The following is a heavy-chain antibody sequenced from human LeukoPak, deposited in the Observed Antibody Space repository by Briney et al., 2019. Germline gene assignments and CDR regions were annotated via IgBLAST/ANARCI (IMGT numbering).Heavy chain of an antibody. Sequence: GGSLSLSCAASGFTFRTYDMTWVRQAPGQGLQWVSLIWTSDTAFYADSVKGRVTIYRDNSANTLYLQMNSLGVEDTAVYYCATAHQFSFQAWGQGTVVTVSS. D-gene: IGHD2-2*01. CDR3: ATAHQFSFQA. CDR1: GFTFRTYD. J-gene: IGHJ1*01. V-gene: IGHV3-23*01. CDR2: LIWTSDTA.